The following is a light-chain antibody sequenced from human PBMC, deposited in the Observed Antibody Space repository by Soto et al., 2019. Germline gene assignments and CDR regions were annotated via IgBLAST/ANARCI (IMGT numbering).Light chain of an antibody. V-gene: IGKV3-15*01. Sequence: EIVMTQSPAALYVSPGERATLSCKASQTVFSNLAWYQQKPGQAPRLLIYDASTRATGIPARFSGSGSGTVFTLTISSLQSEDFAVYFCQQYNNWPPWTFGQGTKVETK. CDR3: QQYNNWPPWT. CDR1: QTVFSN. J-gene: IGKJ1*01. CDR2: DAS.